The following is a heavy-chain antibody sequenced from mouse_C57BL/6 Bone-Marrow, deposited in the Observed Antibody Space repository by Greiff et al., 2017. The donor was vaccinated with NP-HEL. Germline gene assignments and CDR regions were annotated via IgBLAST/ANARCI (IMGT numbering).Heavy chain of an antibody. CDR3: ARVRTWFDY. Sequence: EVKLMESEGGLVQPGSSMKLSCTASGFTFSDYYMAWVRQVPEKGLEWVANINYDGSSTYYLDSLKSRFIISRDNAKNILYLQMSSLKSEDTATYYCARVRTWFDYWGQGTTLTVSS. V-gene: IGHV5-16*01. CDR2: INYDGSST. CDR1: GFTFSDYY. J-gene: IGHJ2*01.